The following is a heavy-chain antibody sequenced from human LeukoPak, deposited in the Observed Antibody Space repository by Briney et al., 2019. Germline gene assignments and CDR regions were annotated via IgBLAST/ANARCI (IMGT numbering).Heavy chain of an antibody. J-gene: IGHJ3*02. D-gene: IGHD6-19*01. Sequence: GESLRLSCPASRFTFSSYAMSWVRQAPGKGLEWVSAISGSGGSTYYADSVKGRFTISRDNSKNTLYLQLNSLRGEDTAVYYCAKDRVAGTGGGDDAFDIWGQGTMVTVSS. CDR2: ISGSGGST. CDR3: AKDRVAGTGGGDDAFDI. V-gene: IGHV3-23*01. CDR1: RFTFSSYA.